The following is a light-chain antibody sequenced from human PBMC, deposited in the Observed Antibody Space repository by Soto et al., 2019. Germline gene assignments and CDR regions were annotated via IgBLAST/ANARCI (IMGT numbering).Light chain of an antibody. J-gene: IGLJ1*01. CDR3: SSYTSTSAPYV. CDR2: DVS. V-gene: IGLV2-14*03. Sequence: QSVLTQPASVSGFPGQSITISCTGTSSDLGGYDYVSWYQQHPGKAPKLIIYDVSGRPSGVSNRFSGSKSANTASLTISGLQAEDEADYNCSSYTSTSAPYVFGTGTKVTVL. CDR1: SSDLGGYDY.